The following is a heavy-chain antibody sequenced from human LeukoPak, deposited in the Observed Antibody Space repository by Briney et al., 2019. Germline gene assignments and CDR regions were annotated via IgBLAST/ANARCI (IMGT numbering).Heavy chain of an antibody. CDR1: GFSLSSSGMC. J-gene: IGHJ6*02. CDR2: IDWEDNK. Sequence: SGPTLVNPTQTLTLTCTFSGFSLSSSGMCVTWIRQPPGKALEWLARIDWEDNKYYSTSLRTRLTISKDTSKNQVVVTMANMDPVDTATYYCARSRYSSYYGLDVWGQGTAVTVSS. D-gene: IGHD6-13*01. V-gene: IGHV2-70*11. CDR3: ARSRYSSYYGLDV.